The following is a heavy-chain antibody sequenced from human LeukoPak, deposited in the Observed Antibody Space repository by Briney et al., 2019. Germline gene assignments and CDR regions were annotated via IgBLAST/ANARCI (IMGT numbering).Heavy chain of an antibody. J-gene: IGHJ4*02. D-gene: IGHD6-13*01. CDR3: ARVGQQLTIDY. Sequence: SVKVSCKASGGTLSSYAISWVRQAPGQGLEWMGGIIPIFGTANYAQKFQGRVAITADESTSTAYMELSSLRSEDTAVYYCARVGQQLTIDYWGQGTLVTVSS. CDR1: GGTLSSYA. CDR2: IIPIFGTA. V-gene: IGHV1-69*01.